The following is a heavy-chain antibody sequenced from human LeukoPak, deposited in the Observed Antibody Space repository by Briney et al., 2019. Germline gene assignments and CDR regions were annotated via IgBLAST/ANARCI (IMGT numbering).Heavy chain of an antibody. Sequence: SETLSLTCTVSGGSTNTYCWSWIRQPAEKGLEWIGRIYPSGSTYYNPSLKSRVTISIDKSKNQFSLRLTSVTAADTAVYYCARDRSGYSEFYFDYWGQGSLVTVSS. CDR3: ARDRSGYSEFYFDY. CDR2: IYPSGST. CDR1: GGSTNTYC. J-gene: IGHJ4*02. V-gene: IGHV4-4*07. D-gene: IGHD5-12*01.